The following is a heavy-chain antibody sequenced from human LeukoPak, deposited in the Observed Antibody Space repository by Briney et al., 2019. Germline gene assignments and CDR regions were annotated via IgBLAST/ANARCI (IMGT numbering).Heavy chain of an antibody. J-gene: IGHJ4*02. CDR1: GFTFSNYW. Sequence: PGGSLRLSCAASGFTFSNYWMSWVRQAPGKGLEWLANINQDGSEMYYVDSVKGRFTISRDNAKNTLYLQMNNLRAEDTAMYYCARDQRVTGRPDIDYWGQGTLVIVSS. D-gene: IGHD6-6*01. CDR2: INQDGSEM. V-gene: IGHV3-7*01. CDR3: ARDQRVTGRPDIDY.